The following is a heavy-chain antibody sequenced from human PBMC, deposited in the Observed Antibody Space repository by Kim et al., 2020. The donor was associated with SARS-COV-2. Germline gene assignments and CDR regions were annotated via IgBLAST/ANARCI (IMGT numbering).Heavy chain of an antibody. J-gene: IGHJ4*02. D-gene: IGHD3-10*01. Sequence: SVKGRFTIARDNSKNTLYLQMNSLRAEDTAVYYCAKEAEWFGELLSPCDYWGQGTLVTVSP. V-gene: IGHV3-30*02. CDR3: AKEAEWFGELLSPCDY.